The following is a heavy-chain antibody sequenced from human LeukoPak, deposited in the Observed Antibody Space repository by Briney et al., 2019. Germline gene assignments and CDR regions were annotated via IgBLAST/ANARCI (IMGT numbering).Heavy chain of an antibody. J-gene: IGHJ4*02. Sequence: PGGSLRLSCEASGFAFSSFGMHWVRQAPGKGLEWVAFFRYDGSDKYYGDSVKGRFTISRDNSNNTLFLQMNSLRAEDTSTYYCASATFSNWFYFDQWGQGTLVTVSS. D-gene: IGHD6-13*01. V-gene: IGHV3-30*02. CDR1: GFAFSSFG. CDR2: FRYDGSDK. CDR3: ASATFSNWFYFDQ.